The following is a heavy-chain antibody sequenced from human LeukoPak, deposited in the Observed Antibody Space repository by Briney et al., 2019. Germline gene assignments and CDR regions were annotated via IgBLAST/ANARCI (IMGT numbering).Heavy chain of an antibody. J-gene: IGHJ4*02. CDR3: ARGVVLTGYPLDF. D-gene: IGHD3-9*01. V-gene: IGHV4-59*01. Sequence: SETLSLTCSVSGGSFSNYYWTWIRQPPGKGLEWIGFIYYSGTTDYNPSLKSRVTISIDTSKKQFSLKLSSVTAADTAVYYCARGVVLTGYPLDFWGRGTLVTVSS. CDR1: GGSFSNYY. CDR2: IYYSGTT.